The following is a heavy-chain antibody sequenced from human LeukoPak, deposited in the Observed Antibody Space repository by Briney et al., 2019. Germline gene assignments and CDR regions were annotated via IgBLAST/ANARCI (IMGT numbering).Heavy chain of an antibody. CDR1: VLTFSLYH. D-gene: IGHD6-6*01. J-gene: IGHJ4*02. Sequence: PGGPLTLSCTPSVLTFSLYHMIWPPHSPEEGLECVSPICDRGDSTYYTHPVKRRYTLPRDKSKNKLYLQMNSLRAEDTAVYYCAKDLGYSSSRRLGEIDYWGQGTLVTVSS. CDR3: AKDLGYSSSRRLGEIDY. CDR2: ICDRGDST. V-gene: IGHV3-23*01.